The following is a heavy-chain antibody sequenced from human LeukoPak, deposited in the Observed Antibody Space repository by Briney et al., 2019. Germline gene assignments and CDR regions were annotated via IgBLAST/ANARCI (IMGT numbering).Heavy chain of an antibody. D-gene: IGHD3-10*01. Sequence: PGGSLRLSCEASGFTFSSYSMNWVRQAPGKGLEWVGRIESKTDGGTTDYAAPVKGRFTISRDDSTNTLYLQMNSLKSEDTAVYYCTTYGSGRKFDYWGQGILVTVSS. CDR1: GFTFSSYS. J-gene: IGHJ4*02. CDR2: IESKTDGGTT. V-gene: IGHV3-15*04. CDR3: TTYGSGRKFDY.